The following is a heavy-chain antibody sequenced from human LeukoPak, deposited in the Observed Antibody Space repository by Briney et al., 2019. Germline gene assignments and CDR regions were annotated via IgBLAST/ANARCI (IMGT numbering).Heavy chain of an antibody. CDR2: IYSGGST. CDR1: GFTVSSNY. V-gene: IGHV3-66*02. J-gene: IGHJ6*03. D-gene: IGHD3-10*01. Sequence: GGSLRLSCAASGFTVSSNYMSWVRQAPGKGLEWVSVIYSGGSTYYADSVKDRFTISRDNSKNTLYLQMNSLRPEDTAVYYCARGGSGSYYYYYYYMDVWGKGTTVTVSS. CDR3: ARGGSGSYYYYYYYMDV.